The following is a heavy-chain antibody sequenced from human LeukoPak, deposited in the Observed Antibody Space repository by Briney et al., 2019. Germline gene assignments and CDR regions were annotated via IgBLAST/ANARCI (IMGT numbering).Heavy chain of an antibody. Sequence: ASVKVSCKASGYTLTNYYIHWVRQAPGQGLEWMGWINPNRPATNYAVKFKDRVIMTSDTSTSTAYMELNRLTSDDTAVYYCARWRYSNYFFDNWGQGTLVTVSS. CDR2: INPNRPAT. D-gene: IGHD4-11*01. CDR1: GYTLTNYY. J-gene: IGHJ4*02. V-gene: IGHV1-2*02. CDR3: ARWRYSNYFFDN.